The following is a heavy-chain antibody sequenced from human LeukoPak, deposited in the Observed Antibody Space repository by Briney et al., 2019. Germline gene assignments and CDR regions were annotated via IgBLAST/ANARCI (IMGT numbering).Heavy chain of an antibody. D-gene: IGHD6-19*01. J-gene: IGHJ4*02. V-gene: IGHV1-46*01. CDR3: ARDSRYSSGCIY. CDR1: GYTFTRYY. CDR2: INPSGGRT. Sequence: GASVKVSCKASGYTFTRYYMHWVRQAPGQGLEWMGIINPSGGRTHYAHKFQGRVTMTRDTSTSTVYMELSSLRSEDTAVYYCARDSRYSSGCIYWGQGTLVTVSS.